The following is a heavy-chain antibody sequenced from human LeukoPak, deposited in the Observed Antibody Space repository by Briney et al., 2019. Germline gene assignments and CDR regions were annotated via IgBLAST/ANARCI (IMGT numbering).Heavy chain of an antibody. D-gene: IGHD3-10*01. V-gene: IGHV1-69*13. Sequence: GASVKVSCKASGGTFSSYAISWVRQAPGQGLEWMGGIIPIFGTANYAQKFQGRVTITADESTSTAYMELRSLRSDDTAVYYCASMVRGVKGGDYFDYWGQGTLVTVSS. CDR3: ASMVRGVKGGDYFDY. CDR2: IIPIFGTA. J-gene: IGHJ4*02. CDR1: GGTFSSYA.